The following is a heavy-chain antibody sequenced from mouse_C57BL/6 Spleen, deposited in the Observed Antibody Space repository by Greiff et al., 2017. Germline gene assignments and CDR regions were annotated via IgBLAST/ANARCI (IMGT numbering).Heavy chain of an antibody. CDR3: ASYDYDRAWFAY. D-gene: IGHD2-4*01. V-gene: IGHV1-50*01. CDR1: GYTFTSYW. CDR2: IDPSDSYT. J-gene: IGHJ3*01. Sequence: QVHVKQPGAELVKPGASVKLSCKASGYTFTSYWMQWVKQRPGQGLEWIGEIDPSDSYTNYNQKFKGKATLTVDTSSSTAYMQLSSLTSEDSAVYYCASYDYDRAWFAYWGQGTLVTVSA.